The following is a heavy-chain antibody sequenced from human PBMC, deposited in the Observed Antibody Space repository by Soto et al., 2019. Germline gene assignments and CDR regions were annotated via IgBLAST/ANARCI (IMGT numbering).Heavy chain of an antibody. CDR1: GGSLSSSSYY. CDR3: ARLITRLPQYYFDY. CDR2: IYYSGST. J-gene: IGHJ4*02. D-gene: IGHD3-9*01. Sequence: PSETLSLTCTVSGGSLSSSSYYWGWIRQPPGKGLEWIGSIYYSGSTYYNPSLKSRVTISVDTSKNQFSLKLSSVTAADTAVYYCARLITRLPQYYFDYWGQGTLVTVS. V-gene: IGHV4-39*01.